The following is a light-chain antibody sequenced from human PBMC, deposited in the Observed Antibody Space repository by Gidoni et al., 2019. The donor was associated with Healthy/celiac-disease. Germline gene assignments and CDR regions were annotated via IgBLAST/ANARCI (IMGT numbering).Light chain of an antibody. V-gene: IGLV2-14*01. CDR3: SSYTSSSTLYV. CDR2: DVS. Sequence: QSALTQPAFVSGSPGQSITISCTGTSSDVGGYNYVSWYQQHPGKAPRLMIYDVSNRPSRVSNRFSGSKSGNAASLTISGLQAEDEADYYCSSYTSSSTLYVFGTGTKVTVL. CDR1: SSDVGGYNY. J-gene: IGLJ1*01.